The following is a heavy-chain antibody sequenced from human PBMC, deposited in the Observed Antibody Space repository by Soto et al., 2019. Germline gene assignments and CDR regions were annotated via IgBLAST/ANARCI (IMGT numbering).Heavy chain of an antibody. J-gene: IGHJ3*02. CDR2: INHSGST. D-gene: IGHD5-12*01. CDR1: GGSLRGYY. V-gene: IGHV4-34*01. CDR3: ARGEEDSGYDHDAFDI. Sequence: SETLSLTCAVYGGSLRGYYWSWIRQPRGKGLEWIGEINHSGSTNYNPSLKSRVTISVDTSKNQFSLKLSSVTAADTAVYYCARGEEDSGYDHDAFDIWGQGTMVTV.